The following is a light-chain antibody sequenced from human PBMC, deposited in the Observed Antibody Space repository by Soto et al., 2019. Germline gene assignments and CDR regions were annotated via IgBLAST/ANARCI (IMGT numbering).Light chain of an antibody. J-gene: IGKJ4*01. V-gene: IGKV1-33*01. Sequence: DIQMTQSPSSLSACVGDRVTITCQASQDIGTNLNWYQQKPGKAPILLIFDASALDTGVPSTFRGRGSGTEFTFTITSLQPEDFATYYCQQYENSPLTFGGGTQVQIK. CDR1: QDIGTN. CDR2: DAS. CDR3: QQYENSPLT.